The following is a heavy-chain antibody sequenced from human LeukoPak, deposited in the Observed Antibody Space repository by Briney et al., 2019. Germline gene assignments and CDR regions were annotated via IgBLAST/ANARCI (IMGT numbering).Heavy chain of an antibody. V-gene: IGHV4-4*07. CDR2: VYSSGST. D-gene: IGHD3-10*01. Sequence: SETLSLTCTVSGASISSYYWSWIRQPAGKGLEWIGRVYSSGSTDYNPSLKSRLSISVDTSKIQFSLRLSSVTVADTAVYYCARTPLRGATFFTSYPNWFDTWGQGTLVTVSS. CDR3: ARTPLRGATFFTSYPNWFDT. J-gene: IGHJ5*02. CDR1: GASISSYY.